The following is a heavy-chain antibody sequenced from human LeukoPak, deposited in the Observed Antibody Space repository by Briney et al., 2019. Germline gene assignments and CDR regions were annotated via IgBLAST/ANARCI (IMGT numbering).Heavy chain of an antibody. CDR1: EFAVSNKY. CDR2: IRGGDDT. CDR3: AARRGSSFDY. D-gene: IGHD3-10*01. Sequence: SGGSLRLSCAASEFAVSNKYMSWVRQAPGKGLEWVSTIRGGDDTFYGDSVKGRFTISRDNSKNTLYLQMNSLRAEDTAVYYCAARRGSSFDYWGQGILVTVFS. V-gene: IGHV3-66*02. J-gene: IGHJ4*02.